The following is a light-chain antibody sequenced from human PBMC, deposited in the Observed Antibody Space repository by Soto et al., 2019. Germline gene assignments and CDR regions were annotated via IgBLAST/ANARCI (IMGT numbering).Light chain of an antibody. CDR3: QKCNSAPFT. V-gene: IGKV1-27*01. CDR1: QGISNY. CDR2: AAS. J-gene: IGKJ3*01. Sequence: DIQMTQSPSSLSASVGDRVAITCRASQGISNYLAWYQQKPGKVPKLLIYAASTLKSGDPSRFSGSGSGTVFTLTISSLQPEDVAIYYCQKCNSAPFTFGPGTKVDIK.